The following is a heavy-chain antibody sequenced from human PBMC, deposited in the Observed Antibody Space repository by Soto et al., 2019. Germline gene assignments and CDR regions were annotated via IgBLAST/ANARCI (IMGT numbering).Heavy chain of an antibody. CDR1: GFTFGDYA. Sequence: GGSLRLSCAASGFTFGDYAMHWVRQAPGRGLEWVSSVSWNGGTKGYADSVKGRFTISRDNAKNSLYLQMNSLRGEDTAMYYCARYSGWYSYNWFDPWGQGTLVTVSS. J-gene: IGHJ5*02. CDR2: VSWNGGTK. D-gene: IGHD6-19*01. V-gene: IGHV3-9*01. CDR3: ARYSGWYSYNWFDP.